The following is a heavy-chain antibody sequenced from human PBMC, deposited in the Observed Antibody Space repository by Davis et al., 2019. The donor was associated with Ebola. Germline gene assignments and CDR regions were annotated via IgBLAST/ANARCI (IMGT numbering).Heavy chain of an antibody. J-gene: IGHJ6*02. V-gene: IGHV3-30-3*01. CDR3: ARGGGWLQFGYYYGMDV. Sequence: GESLKISCAASGFTFSSYAMHWVRQAPGKGLEWVAVISHDGSNKYYADSVKGRFTISRDNSKNTLYLQMNSLRAEDTAVYYCARGGGWLQFGYYYGMDVWGQGTTVTVSS. CDR2: ISHDGSNK. D-gene: IGHD5-24*01. CDR1: GFTFSSYA.